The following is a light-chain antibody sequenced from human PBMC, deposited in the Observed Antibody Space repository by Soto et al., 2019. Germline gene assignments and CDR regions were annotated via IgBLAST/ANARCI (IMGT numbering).Light chain of an antibody. J-gene: IGKJ1*01. V-gene: IGKV3-20*01. Sequence: EIEMTDSPGTLSLSPEERATLSCRASQSVSSSYLAWYQQKPGQAPRLLIYGASSRATGIPDRFSGSGSGTDFTLTISRLEPEDFAVYYSQQYGSSPGTFGQGTKV. CDR3: QQYGSSPGT. CDR2: GAS. CDR1: QSVSSSY.